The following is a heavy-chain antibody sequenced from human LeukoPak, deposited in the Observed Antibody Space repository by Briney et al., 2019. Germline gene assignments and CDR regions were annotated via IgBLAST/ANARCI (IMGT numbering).Heavy chain of an antibody. J-gene: IGHJ4*02. CDR3: ARTTLAVAGTFDY. V-gene: IGHV5-51*01. Sequence: GESLKISCKGSGYIFTSYWIGWVRQLPGKGLEWMGIIYPGDSDTRYSPPFQGQVTISADKSISTAYLQWSSLKASDSAMYYCARTTLAVAGTFDYWGQGTLVTVSS. CDR2: IYPGDSDT. D-gene: IGHD6-19*01. CDR1: GYIFTSYW.